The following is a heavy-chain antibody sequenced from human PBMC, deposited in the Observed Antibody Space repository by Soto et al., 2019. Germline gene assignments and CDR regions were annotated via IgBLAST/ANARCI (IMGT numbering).Heavy chain of an antibody. V-gene: IGHV4-39*01. CDR3: ARHTNDILTGYYCCDY. D-gene: IGHD3-9*01. CDR1: GGSISSSSYY. Sequence: PSETLSLTCTVSGGSISSSSYYWGWIRQPPGKKLEWIGSIYYSGSTYYNPSLNSRVTISVDTSKNQFSLKQSHVTAADTAVYYCARHTNDILTGYYCCDYWGQGTLVTVSS. CDR2: IYYSGST. J-gene: IGHJ4*02.